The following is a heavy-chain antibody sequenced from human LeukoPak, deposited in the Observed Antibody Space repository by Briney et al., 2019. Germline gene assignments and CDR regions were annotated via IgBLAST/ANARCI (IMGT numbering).Heavy chain of an antibody. CDR1: GFTFSSYA. Sequence: GGSLRLSCAASGFTFSSYAMSWVRQAPGKGLEWVSAISGSGGSTYYADSVKGRFTISRDNSKNTLYLQMNSLRAEDTAVYYCAGVGAMGGANRDAFDILGQGTKVT. J-gene: IGHJ3*02. D-gene: IGHD1-26*01. CDR3: AGVGAMGGANRDAFDI. V-gene: IGHV3-23*01. CDR2: ISGSGGST.